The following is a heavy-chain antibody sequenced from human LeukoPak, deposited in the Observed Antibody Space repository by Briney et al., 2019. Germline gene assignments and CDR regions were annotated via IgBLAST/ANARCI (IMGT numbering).Heavy chain of an antibody. CDR1: GFTFSSYC. J-gene: IGHJ4*02. D-gene: IGHD3-9*01. CDR3: ARDPKTVRYFDWSPVDY. CDR2: IKKDGSEK. Sequence: PGGSLRLSCAASGFTFSSYCMSWVRQAPGKGLEWVANIKKDGSEKYYVDSVKGRFTISRDNAKNSLYLQMNSLRAEDTAVYYCARDPKTVRYFDWSPVDYWGQGTLVTVSS. V-gene: IGHV3-7*01.